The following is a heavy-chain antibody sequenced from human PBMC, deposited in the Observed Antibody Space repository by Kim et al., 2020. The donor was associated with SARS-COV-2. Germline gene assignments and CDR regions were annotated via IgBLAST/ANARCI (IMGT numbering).Heavy chain of an antibody. CDR3: ARGGGSDVGVPASWLDP. D-gene: IGHD2-2*01. V-gene: IGHV4-34*01. Sequence: SETLSLTCAVYGGSFSDYYWTWIRQPPGKGLEWIGEINHSGSTNYNPSVKSRVIISVDTSKNQFSLRLSSVTAADTAVYYCARGGGSDVGVPASWLDPWGQGTLVTVSS. CDR1: GGSFSDYY. CDR2: INHSGST. J-gene: IGHJ5*02.